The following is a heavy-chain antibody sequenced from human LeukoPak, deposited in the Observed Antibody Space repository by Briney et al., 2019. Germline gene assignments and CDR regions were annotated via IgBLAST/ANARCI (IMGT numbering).Heavy chain of an antibody. V-gene: IGHV3-30*04. CDR3: ARDPSFSSSGWYYFDY. D-gene: IGHD6-19*01. CDR1: GFTFSSYA. CDR2: IPYDGSNK. J-gene: IGHJ4*02. Sequence: GGSLRLSCAASGFTFSSYAMHWVRQAPGKGLEWVAVIPYDGSNKYYADSVKGRFTISRDNSKNTLYLQMNSLRAEDTAVYYCARDPSFSSSGWYYFDYWGQGTLVTVSP.